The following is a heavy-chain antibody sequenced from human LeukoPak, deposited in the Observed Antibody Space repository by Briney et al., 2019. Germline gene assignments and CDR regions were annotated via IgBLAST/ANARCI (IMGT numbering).Heavy chain of an antibody. CDR2: INPNSGGT. Sequence: ASVKVSCKASGYTFTGCYMHWVRQAPGQGLEWMGWINPNSGGTNYAQKFQGRVTMTRDTSISTAYMELSRLRSDDTAVYYCARDKGYADAFDIWGQGTMVTVSS. J-gene: IGHJ3*02. V-gene: IGHV1-2*02. CDR3: ARDKGYADAFDI. D-gene: IGHD5-12*01. CDR1: GYTFTGCY.